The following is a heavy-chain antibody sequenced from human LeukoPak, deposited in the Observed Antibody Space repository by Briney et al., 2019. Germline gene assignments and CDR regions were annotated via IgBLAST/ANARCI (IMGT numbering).Heavy chain of an antibody. CDR2: INSDGTTT. Sequence: GGSLRLSCAASGITFSAYWMHWVRQAPGKGLVWISGINSDGTTTNYADFVKGRFNISRDNAKDTFFLQMHGLRTEDTAMYYCVRGAGGFDTWGQGTMVIVSS. CDR3: VRGAGGFDT. J-gene: IGHJ3*02. CDR1: GITFSAYW. D-gene: IGHD3-16*01. V-gene: IGHV3-74*01.